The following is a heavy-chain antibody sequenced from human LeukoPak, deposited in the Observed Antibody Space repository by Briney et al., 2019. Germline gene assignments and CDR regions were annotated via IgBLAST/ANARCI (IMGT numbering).Heavy chain of an antibody. CDR2: ISGSGGNT. Sequence: GGSLRFSFAASGFTFSSYAMSGFRQTRGKGLEGFSAISGSGGNTFYGDSVKGRFTISRDNSKNTLYLQMTSLGAEDTAVYYCAKDGQWLVNNCFDTWGQGTLVTVSS. D-gene: IGHD6-19*01. V-gene: IGHV3-23*01. CDR3: AKDGQWLVNNCFDT. CDR1: GFTFSSYA. J-gene: IGHJ5*02.